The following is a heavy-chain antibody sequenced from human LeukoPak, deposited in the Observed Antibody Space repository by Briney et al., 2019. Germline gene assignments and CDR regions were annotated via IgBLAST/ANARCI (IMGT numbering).Heavy chain of an antibody. D-gene: IGHD6-19*01. CDR1: GFTFSSYA. V-gene: IGHV3-23*01. J-gene: IGHJ4*02. CDR2: ISGSGGST. CDR3: AKSKYTSGWPTFYFDY. Sequence: GGSLRLSCAASGFTFSSYAKSWVRQAPGKGLEWVSAISGSGGSTYYADSVKGRFTISRDNSKNTLYLQMNSLRTEDTAVYYCAKSKYTSGWPTFYFDYWGQGTLVTVSS.